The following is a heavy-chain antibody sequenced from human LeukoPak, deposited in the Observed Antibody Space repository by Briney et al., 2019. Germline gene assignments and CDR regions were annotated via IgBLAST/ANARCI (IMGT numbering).Heavy chain of an antibody. D-gene: IGHD3-9*01. Sequence: PGGSLRLSCAASGFIFSSYSMNWVRQAPGKGLEWFSSISSSSSYIYYADSVKGRFTISRDNAKNSLYLQMNSLRAEDTAVYYCARDDDWRSFDAFDIWGQGTMVTVSS. CDR1: GFIFSSYS. CDR2: ISSSSSYI. CDR3: ARDDDWRSFDAFDI. V-gene: IGHV3-21*01. J-gene: IGHJ3*02.